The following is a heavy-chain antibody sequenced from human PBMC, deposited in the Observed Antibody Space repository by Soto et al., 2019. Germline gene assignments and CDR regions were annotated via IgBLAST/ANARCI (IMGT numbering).Heavy chain of an antibody. Sequence: EVPLVESGGGLVQPGGSLRLSCAASGFTVSSNYMSWVRQAPGKGLEWVSVIYSGGTTYYADSVKGRFTISRDTSKXTLYLQMNSLRAEDTAVYYCARNGDSSDYRGWFDPWGQGTLVTVSS. CDR3: ARNGDSSDYRGWFDP. CDR1: GFTVSSNY. D-gene: IGHD3-22*01. J-gene: IGHJ5*02. CDR2: IYSGGTT. V-gene: IGHV3-66*01.